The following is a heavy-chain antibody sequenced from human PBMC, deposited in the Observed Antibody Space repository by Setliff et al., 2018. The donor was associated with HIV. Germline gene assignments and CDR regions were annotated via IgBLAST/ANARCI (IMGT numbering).Heavy chain of an antibody. V-gene: IGHV4-38-2*01. D-gene: IGHD3-3*01. Sequence: SETLSLTCGVSGFSISSRYYWGWIRQSPGKGLEWIGNIYHTGSSYYNPSLNDRATISVDTSKNQFSLRLSSVAAGDTAVYYCARSIVPVASGYYYFEYWGQGTLVT. CDR1: GFSISSRYY. CDR3: ARSIVPVASGYYYFEY. J-gene: IGHJ4*02. CDR2: IYHTGSS.